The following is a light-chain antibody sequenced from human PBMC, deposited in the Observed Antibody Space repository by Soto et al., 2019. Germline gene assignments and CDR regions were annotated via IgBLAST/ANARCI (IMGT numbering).Light chain of an antibody. Sequence: EIVLTQSPGTLSLSPGERATLSCRASQTVSRDYLAWYQQKPGQAPRILIYGASSRAPGIPDRFSGSGSGTDFTLTVSGLEPEDFAVYYCQQYGSSPTFGGGTKVEI. CDR1: QTVSRDY. J-gene: IGKJ4*01. CDR2: GAS. CDR3: QQYGSSPT. V-gene: IGKV3-20*01.